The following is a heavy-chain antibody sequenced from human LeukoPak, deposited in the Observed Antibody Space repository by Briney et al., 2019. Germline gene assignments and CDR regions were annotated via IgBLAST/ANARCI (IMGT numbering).Heavy chain of an antibody. V-gene: IGHV3-53*01. CDR2: IYSGGST. D-gene: IGHD3-22*01. J-gene: IGHJ4*02. Sequence: GGSLRLSCAASGFTVSSNYMSWVRQAPGKGLEWVSVIYSGGSTYYADSVKGRFTISRDNSKNTLYLQMNSLRAEDTAVYYCASLGVVVASSFDYWGQGTLVTVSS. CDR3: ASLGVVVASSFDY. CDR1: GFTVSSNY.